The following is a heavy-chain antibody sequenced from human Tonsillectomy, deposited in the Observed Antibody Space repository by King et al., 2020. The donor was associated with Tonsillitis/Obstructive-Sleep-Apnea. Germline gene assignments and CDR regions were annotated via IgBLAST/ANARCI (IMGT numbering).Heavy chain of an antibody. V-gene: IGHV1-69*12. CDR2: IIPIFVTA. J-gene: IGHJ5*02. CDR1: GGTFSSYA. Sequence: QLVQSGAEVKKPGSSVKVSCKASGGTFSSYAISWVRQAPGQGLEWMGGIIPIFVTANYAQKFQGRVTITADESTSTAYMELSSLRSEDTAVYYCARGAITMVRGVKTNWFDPWGQGTLVTVSS. CDR3: ARGAITMVRGVKTNWFDP. D-gene: IGHD3-10*01.